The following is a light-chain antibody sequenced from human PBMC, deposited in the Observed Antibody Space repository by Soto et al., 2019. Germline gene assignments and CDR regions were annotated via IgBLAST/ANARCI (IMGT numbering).Light chain of an antibody. CDR1: QSISSW. V-gene: IGKV1-5*01. J-gene: IGKJ5*01. Sequence: DIQMTQSPSTLSASVGDRSTISCRASQSISSWLAWYQQKQGKXPKXXIYDASSLESGVPSRFSGSGSGTELTITISSLQPDDFETYYCQQYNSYSITFGQGTRLEIK. CDR2: DAS. CDR3: QQYNSYSIT.